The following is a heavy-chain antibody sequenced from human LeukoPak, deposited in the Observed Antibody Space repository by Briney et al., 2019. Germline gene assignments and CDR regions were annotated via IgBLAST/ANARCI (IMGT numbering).Heavy chain of an antibody. CDR1: GFTFSSYA. CDR3: AKGRYYYDNRDAFEI. J-gene: IGHJ3*02. CDR2: ISGSGSST. D-gene: IGHD3-22*01. Sequence: PGGSLRLSCAASGFTFSSYAMTWVRQAPGKGLEWVSGISGSGSSTYYADSVKGRFTISRDNSKNTLYLQMNSLRAEDTAVYHCAKGRYYYDNRDAFEIWGQGTMVTVSS. V-gene: IGHV3-23*01.